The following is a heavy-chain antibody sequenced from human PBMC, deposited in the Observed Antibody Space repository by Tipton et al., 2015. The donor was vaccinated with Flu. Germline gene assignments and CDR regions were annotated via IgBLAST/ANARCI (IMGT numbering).Heavy chain of an antibody. D-gene: IGHD3-3*01. CDR1: GGSIGSSSYY. CDR3: ARDTISGVAH. Sequence: TLSLTCTVSGGSIGSSSYYWGWIRQPPGKGLEWIGSIYYSGSTYYNPSLKSRVTISVDTSKNQFSLKLSSVTAADTAVYYCARDTISGVAHWGQGTLVTVSS. CDR2: IYYSGST. J-gene: IGHJ4*02. V-gene: IGHV4-39*07.